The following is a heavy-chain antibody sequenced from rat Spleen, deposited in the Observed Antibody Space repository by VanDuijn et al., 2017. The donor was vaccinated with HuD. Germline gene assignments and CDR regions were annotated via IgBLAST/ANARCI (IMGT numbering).Heavy chain of an antibody. J-gene: IGHJ4*01. D-gene: IGHD1-5*01. CDR3: TTGGTTLYVMAA. CDR2: ISYSGVT. Sequence: EVLLQESGPGLVRPSQSLSLTCSVTGSSITSNYWGWIRRFPGSKMEWLGYISYSGVTNYNPSLRSRISITRDTSKNQFFLQVNSVTTEDTATYYCTTGGTTLYVMAAWGQGASVTVSS. CDR1: GSSITSNY. V-gene: IGHV3-1*01.